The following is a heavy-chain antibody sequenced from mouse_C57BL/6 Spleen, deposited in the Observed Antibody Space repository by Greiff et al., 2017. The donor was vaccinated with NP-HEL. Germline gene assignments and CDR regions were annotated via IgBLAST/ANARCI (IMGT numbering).Heavy chain of an antibody. CDR1: GYTFTDYN. Sequence: EVQLQQSGPELVKPGASVKIPCKASGYTFTDYNMDWVKQSHGKSLEWIGDINPNNGGTIYNQKFKGKATLTVDKSSSTAYMELRSLTSEDTAVYYCARVSSGYRFAYWGQGTLVTVSA. CDR3: ARVSSGYRFAY. V-gene: IGHV1-18*01. D-gene: IGHD3-2*02. J-gene: IGHJ3*01. CDR2: INPNNGGT.